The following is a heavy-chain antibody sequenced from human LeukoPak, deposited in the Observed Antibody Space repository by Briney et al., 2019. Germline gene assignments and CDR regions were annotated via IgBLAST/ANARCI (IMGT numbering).Heavy chain of an antibody. CDR1: GGSISSSNW. CDR3: ARGGGYSYGSSFYYYYYYMDV. V-gene: IGHV4-4*02. Sequence: SETLSLTCAVSGGSISSSNWWSWVRQPPGKGLEWIGEIYHSGSTNYNPSLKSRVTISVDKSKNQFSLKLSSVTAADTAVYYCARGGGYSYGSSFYYYYYYMDVWGKGTTVTISS. J-gene: IGHJ6*03. D-gene: IGHD5-18*01. CDR2: IYHSGST.